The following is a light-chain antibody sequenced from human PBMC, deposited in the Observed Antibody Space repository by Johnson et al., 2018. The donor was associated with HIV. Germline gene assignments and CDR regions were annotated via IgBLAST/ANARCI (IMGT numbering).Light chain of an antibody. CDR2: DNN. Sequence: QSALTQPPSVSAAPGQKVTISCSGSSSNIGNNYVSWYQQLPGTAPKLLIYDNNKRPSGIPDRFSGSKSGTSATLGITGLQTGDEADYYCGTWDSSLSAGGFVSGTGTEVTVL. J-gene: IGLJ1*01. V-gene: IGLV1-51*01. CDR3: GTWDSSLSAGGFV. CDR1: SSNIGNNY.